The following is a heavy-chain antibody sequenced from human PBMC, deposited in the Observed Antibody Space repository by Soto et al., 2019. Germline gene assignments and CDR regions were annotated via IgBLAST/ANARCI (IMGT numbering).Heavy chain of an antibody. J-gene: IGHJ4*02. CDR1: GYTFNNYG. V-gene: IGHV1-18*01. CDR2: VSGSNGKT. D-gene: IGHD1-26*01. Sequence: GASVKVSCKASGYTFNNYGISWMRQVPGQGLEWVGWVSGSNGKTNYTQKLQDRITMTTDTSTDTAYLELRSLRSDDTAVYYCARESGGGVAATYYWGQGTLVTVSS. CDR3: ARESGGGVAATYY.